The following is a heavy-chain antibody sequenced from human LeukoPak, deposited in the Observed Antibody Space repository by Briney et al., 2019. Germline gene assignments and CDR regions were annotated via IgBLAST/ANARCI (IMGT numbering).Heavy chain of an antibody. J-gene: IGHJ4*02. CDR2: LYSAGAT. V-gene: IGHV3-53*01. CDR3: ASGEVGVRKFYSDPFHY. Sequence: QPGGSLRLSCAASGFAVASNYMSWVRQAPGKGLEWVSILYSAGATYYADSVRGRFTITRDSSKNTMYLQMNSPRAEDTAVYYCASGEVGVRKFYSDPFHYWGQGTLVTVSS. D-gene: IGHD2-15*01. CDR1: GFAVASNY.